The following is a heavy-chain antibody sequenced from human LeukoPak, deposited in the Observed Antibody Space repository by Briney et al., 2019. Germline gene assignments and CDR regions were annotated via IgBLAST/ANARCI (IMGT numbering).Heavy chain of an antibody. CDR3: ARTTGTTGTGGWFDH. CDR2: IIPNSGGT. CDR1: GYTFTDYY. Sequence: ASVKVSCKASGYTFTDYYMHWVRQAPGQGLEWMGWIIPNSGGTSYAQKFQGRVTMTRDTSISTAYMELSRLRSDDTAVYYCARTTGTTGTGGWFDHWGQGTLVTVSS. V-gene: IGHV1-2*02. J-gene: IGHJ5*02. D-gene: IGHD1-1*01.